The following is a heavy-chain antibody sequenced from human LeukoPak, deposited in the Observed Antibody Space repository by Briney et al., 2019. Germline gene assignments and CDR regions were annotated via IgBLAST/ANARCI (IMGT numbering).Heavy chain of an antibody. CDR1: GFTVSSNY. V-gene: IGHV3-66*01. CDR3: ARDSGSSSSPENYYYGMDV. CDR2: IYSGGST. D-gene: IGHD6-6*01. J-gene: IGHJ6*02. Sequence: GGSLRLSCAASGFTVSSNYMSWVRQAPGKGLEWVSVIYSGGSTYYADSVKGRFTISRDNSKNTLYLQMNNLRAEDTAVYYCARDSGSSSSPENYYYGMDVWGQGTTVTVPS.